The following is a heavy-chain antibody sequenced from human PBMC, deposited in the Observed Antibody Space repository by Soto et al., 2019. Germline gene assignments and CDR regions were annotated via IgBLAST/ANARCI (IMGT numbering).Heavy chain of an antibody. CDR2: ISAHNGNT. CDR1: GYMFISYG. Sequence: QVQLVQSGAEVKKPGASVKVSCKASGYMFISYGISWVRQAPGQGLEWMGWISAHNGNTHYAQNLQGRVTMNTDIPTRTAYLEPSSLRPDDTAVYYCARSYYTSASYWSSRPPNYYDSYNMNVWGQGTSVTVTS. J-gene: IGHJ6*02. V-gene: IGHV1-18*01. D-gene: IGHD3-10*01. CDR3: ARSYYTSASYWSSRPPNYYDSYNMNV.